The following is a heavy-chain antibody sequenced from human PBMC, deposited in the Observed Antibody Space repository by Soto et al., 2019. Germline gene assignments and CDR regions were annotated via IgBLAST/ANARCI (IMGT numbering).Heavy chain of an antibody. V-gene: IGHV3-23*01. D-gene: IGHD6-13*01. J-gene: IGHJ6*02. CDR2: ISCIGGST. CDR3: AKDLTAAVYPGYGMDV. Sequence: GGSLRLSCAASGFTFSSYGMHWVRQAPGKGLDLVSVISCIGGSTYYADSVKGRFTISRDDSKNTLYLQMNSLRAEDTAVYYCAKDLTAAVYPGYGMDVWGQGTTVTVSS. CDR1: GFTFSSYG.